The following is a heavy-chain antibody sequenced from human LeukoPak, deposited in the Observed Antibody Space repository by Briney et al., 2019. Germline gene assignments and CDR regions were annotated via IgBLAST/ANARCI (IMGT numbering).Heavy chain of an antibody. Sequence: SETLSLTCTVSGGSIGSYYWSWIRQPAGKGLEWIGRIYTSGSTNYNPSLKSRVTISVDTSKNQFSLKLSSVTAADTAVYYCARHWDDSSSSYFDYWGQGTLVTVSS. CDR2: IYTSGST. CDR1: GGSIGSYY. D-gene: IGHD6-6*01. CDR3: ARHWDDSSSSYFDY. J-gene: IGHJ4*02. V-gene: IGHV4-4*07.